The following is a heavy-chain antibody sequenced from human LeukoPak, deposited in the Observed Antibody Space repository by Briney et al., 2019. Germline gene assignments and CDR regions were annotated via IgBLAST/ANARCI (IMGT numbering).Heavy chain of an antibody. CDR2: INHSGST. J-gene: IGHJ3*02. Sequence: PSETLSLTCAVYGGSFSGYYWSWIRQPPGKGLEWIGEINHSGSTNYNPSLKSRVTISVDTSKNQFSLKLSSVTAADTAVYYCARSTTRYSSGWYPDAFDIWGQGTMDTVSS. V-gene: IGHV4-34*01. CDR3: ARSTTRYSSGWYPDAFDI. D-gene: IGHD6-19*01. CDR1: GGSFSGYY.